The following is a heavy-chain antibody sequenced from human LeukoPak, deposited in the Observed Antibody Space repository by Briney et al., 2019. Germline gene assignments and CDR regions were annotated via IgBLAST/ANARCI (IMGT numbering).Heavy chain of an antibody. Sequence: WGSLSVSCAASGFTVSSNYLSWVCQAPGQGLEWVSVIYSGGSTYYADSVNSRFTISRDNSKNTLYLKMNSLRAEDTAVYYCARGPHIRLQSFGEVGPWGQGILVTVSS. D-gene: IGHD3-10*01. V-gene: IGHV3-53*01. CDR3: ARGPHIRLQSFGEVGP. CDR1: GFTVSSNY. CDR2: IYSGGST. J-gene: IGHJ4*01.